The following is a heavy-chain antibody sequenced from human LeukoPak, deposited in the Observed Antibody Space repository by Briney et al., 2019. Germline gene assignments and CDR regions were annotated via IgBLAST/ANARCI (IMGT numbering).Heavy chain of an antibody. D-gene: IGHD3-10*01. CDR2: INPNSGGT. Sequence: ASVKVSCKASGYTFTGYYVHWARQAPGQGLEWMGWINPNSGGTNYAQKFQGRVTMTRDTSISTAYMELSRLRSDDTAVYYCAGDYSGIDYWGQGTLVTVSS. CDR1: GYTFTGYY. J-gene: IGHJ4*02. CDR3: AGDYSGIDY. V-gene: IGHV1-2*02.